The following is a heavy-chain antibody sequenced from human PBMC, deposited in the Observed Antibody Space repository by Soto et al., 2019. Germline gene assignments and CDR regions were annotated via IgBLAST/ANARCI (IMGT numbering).Heavy chain of an antibody. Sequence: GGSLRLSCAASGFTFSSYSMNWVRQAPGKGLEWVSYISSSSSTIYYADSVKGRFTISRDNAKNSLYLQMNSLRDEDTAVYYCARAAEVYYYYGMDVWGQGTTVTVSS. J-gene: IGHJ6*02. D-gene: IGHD6-19*01. V-gene: IGHV3-48*02. CDR1: GFTFSSYS. CDR3: ARAAEVYYYYGMDV. CDR2: ISSSSSTI.